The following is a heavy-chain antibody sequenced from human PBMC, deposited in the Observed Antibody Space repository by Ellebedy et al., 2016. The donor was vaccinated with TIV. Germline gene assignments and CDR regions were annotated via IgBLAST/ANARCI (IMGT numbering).Heavy chain of an antibody. CDR2: ISTSGYTK. Sequence: GESLKISCAGSGFTFSSYNMNWVRQAPGKGLEWVSHISTSGYTKYYAESVKGRFTISRDNAKNSLYLQMNSLRDEDTAVYYCARDPADYWGQGTLVTVSS. J-gene: IGHJ4*02. CDR1: GFTFSSYN. V-gene: IGHV3-48*02. CDR3: ARDPADY.